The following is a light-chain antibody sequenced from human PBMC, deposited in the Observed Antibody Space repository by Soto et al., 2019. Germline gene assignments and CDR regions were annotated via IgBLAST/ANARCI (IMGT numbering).Light chain of an antibody. V-gene: IGKV3-15*01. CDR2: DAS. Sequence: EIVMTQSPVTLSVSPGEGATLSCRASQSVSRNLAWYQQDPGQAPRLLIYDASVRATGIPVRFSGSGSGTDFTLTISSLKSEDFGIYFCQQYKDWPRTFGQGTKVDIK. CDR1: QSVSRN. CDR3: QQYKDWPRT. J-gene: IGKJ1*01.